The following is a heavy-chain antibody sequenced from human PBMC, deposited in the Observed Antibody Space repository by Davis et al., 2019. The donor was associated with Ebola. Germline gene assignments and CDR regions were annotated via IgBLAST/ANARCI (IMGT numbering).Heavy chain of an antibody. CDR1: GGSFSGYY. CDR2: IYYSGST. V-gene: IGHV4-34*01. J-gene: IGHJ4*02. Sequence: MPSETLSLTCAVYGGSFSGYYWSWIRQPPGKGLEWIGSIYYSGSTYYNPSLKSRVTISVDTSKNQFSLKLSSVTAADTAVYYCARWSHYYGSGSYYSFDYWGQGTLVTVSS. D-gene: IGHD3-10*01. CDR3: ARWSHYYGSGSYYSFDY.